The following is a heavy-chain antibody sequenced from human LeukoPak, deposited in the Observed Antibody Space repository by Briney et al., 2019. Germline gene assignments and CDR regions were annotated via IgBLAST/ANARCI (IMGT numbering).Heavy chain of an antibody. D-gene: IGHD3-10*01. CDR1: GFTISTYG. Sequence: GGSLRLSCAASGFTISTYGMSWVRQAPGKGLEWVSSISGPTTYYADSVKGRFTISRDTSKKSVYLQMNSLRAEDTAVYYCAKSVYHSGNYWGQGTLVTVSS. J-gene: IGHJ4*02. CDR2: ISGPTT. V-gene: IGHV3-23*01. CDR3: AKSVYHSGNY.